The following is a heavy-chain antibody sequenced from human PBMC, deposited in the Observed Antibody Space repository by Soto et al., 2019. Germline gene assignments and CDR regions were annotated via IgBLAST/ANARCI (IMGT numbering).Heavy chain of an antibody. CDR2: IIPIFGTA. Sequence: SVKVSCKASGGTFSSYAISWVRQAPGQGLEWMGGIIPIFGTANYAQKFQGRVTITADESTSTAYMELSSLRSEDTAVYYCARGDIVVVVAATPDYYGMDVWGQGTTVTVSS. J-gene: IGHJ6*02. V-gene: IGHV1-69*13. CDR3: ARGDIVVVVAATPDYYGMDV. CDR1: GGTFSSYA. D-gene: IGHD2-15*01.